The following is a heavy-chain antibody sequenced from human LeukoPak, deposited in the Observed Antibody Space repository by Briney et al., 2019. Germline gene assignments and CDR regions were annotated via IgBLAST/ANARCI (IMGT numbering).Heavy chain of an antibody. J-gene: IGHJ4*02. D-gene: IGHD4-17*01. CDR2: ITSSSS. CDR3: ARDSTEAYGDYALDY. V-gene: IGHV3-21*01. Sequence: PGGSLRLSCAASGFTFSSYNMNWVRQAPGKGLEWVSSITSSSSYYADSVKGRFTISRDNAKNSLYLQMNSLRAEDTAVYYCARDSTEAYGDYALDYWGQGTLVTVSS. CDR1: GFTFSSYN.